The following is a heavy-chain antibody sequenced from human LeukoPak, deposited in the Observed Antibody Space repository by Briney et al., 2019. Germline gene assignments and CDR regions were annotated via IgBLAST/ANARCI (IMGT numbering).Heavy chain of an antibody. CDR3: ASQYTFDDFWSPNFDY. V-gene: IGHV4-31*03. J-gene: IGHJ4*02. D-gene: IGHD3/OR15-3a*01. Sequence: SETLSLTCTVSGGSISSGGYYWSWIRQHPGKGLEWIGYIYYSGSTYYNPSLKSRVTISVDTSKNQFSLKLSSVTAADTAVYYCASQYTFDDFWSPNFDYWGQGTLVTVSS. CDR2: IYYSGST. CDR1: GGSISSGGYY.